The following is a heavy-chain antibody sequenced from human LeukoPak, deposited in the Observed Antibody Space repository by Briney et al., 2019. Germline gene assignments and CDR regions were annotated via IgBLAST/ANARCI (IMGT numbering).Heavy chain of an antibody. V-gene: IGHV3-21*01. J-gene: IGHJ4*02. CDR2: ISSSSSYI. CDR3: ARDRSGSYRDY. Sequence: PGGSLRLSCAASGFTFSSYSMNWVRQAPGKGLEWVSSISSSSSYIYYADSVKGRFTISRDNAKNSLYLQMNGLRAEDTAVYYCARDRSGSYRDYWGQGTLVTVSS. D-gene: IGHD1-26*01. CDR1: GFTFSSYS.